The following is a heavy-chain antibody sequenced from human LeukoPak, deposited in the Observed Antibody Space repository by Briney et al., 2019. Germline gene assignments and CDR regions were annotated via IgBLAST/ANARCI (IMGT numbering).Heavy chain of an antibody. D-gene: IGHD4-23*01. V-gene: IGHV1-69-2*01. CDR2: VDPEDGET. J-gene: IGHJ5*02. CDR3: ATGLESMVVTPVGIP. Sequence: VKISCKVSGYTFTDYYMHWVQQAPGKGLEWMGLVDPEDGETIYAEKFQGRVTITADTSTDTAYMELSSLRSEDTAVYYCATGLESMVVTPVGIPWGQGTLVTVSS. CDR1: GYTFTDYY.